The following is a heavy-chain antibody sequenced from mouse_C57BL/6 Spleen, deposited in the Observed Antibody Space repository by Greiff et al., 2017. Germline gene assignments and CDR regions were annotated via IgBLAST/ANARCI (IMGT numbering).Heavy chain of an antibody. CDR1: GFTFTSYW. CDR3: ARGSYYYGSSYQAMDY. V-gene: IGHV1-53*01. D-gene: IGHD1-1*01. Sequence: VQLQQPGTELVKPGASVKLSCTASGFTFTSYWMHWVQQVPGQGLEWIGNINPSNGGTSYNEYFKSMVTLTVDKSTSTAYVQHSSLTSEDSPVYYCARGSYYYGSSYQAMDYWGQGTSVTVSS. CDR2: INPSNGGT. J-gene: IGHJ4*01.